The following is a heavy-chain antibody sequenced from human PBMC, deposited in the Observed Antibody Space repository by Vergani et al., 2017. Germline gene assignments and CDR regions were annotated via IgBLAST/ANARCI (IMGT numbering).Heavy chain of an antibody. CDR3: ARDHDSSGYYYRTYYYYGMDV. Sequence: QVQLVQSGAEVKKPGASVKVSCKVSGYTLTELSMHWVRQAPGKGLEWMGGFDPEDGETIYAQKFQGRVTMTEDTSTDTAYMELSSLRSDDTAVYYCARDHDSSGYYYRTYYYYGMDVWGQGTTVTVSS. D-gene: IGHD3-22*01. CDR2: FDPEDGET. CDR1: GYTLTELS. J-gene: IGHJ6*02. V-gene: IGHV1-24*01.